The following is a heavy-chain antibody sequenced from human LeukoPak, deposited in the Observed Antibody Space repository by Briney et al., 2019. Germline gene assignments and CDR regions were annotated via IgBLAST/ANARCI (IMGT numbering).Heavy chain of an antibody. CDR1: GFTHSSYW. J-gene: IGHJ4*02. CDR3: ARVFWSGWAFYFDY. D-gene: IGHD3-3*01. Sequence: VGSLRLSCAASGFTHSSYWMSWLRQAPGKGLEWVDKTKKDGSEKYYVDSVKGRFTISRDNAKNSLYPQMNSLRSADPAVYCCARVFWSGWAFYFDYWGQGTLVTVSS. V-gene: IGHV3-7*01. CDR2: TKKDGSEK.